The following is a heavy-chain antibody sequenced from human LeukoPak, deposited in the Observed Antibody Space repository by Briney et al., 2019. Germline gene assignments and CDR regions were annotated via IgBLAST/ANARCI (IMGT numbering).Heavy chain of an antibody. CDR2: IYYSGST. D-gene: IGHD1-26*01. V-gene: IGHV4-59*08. CDR3: ARHRWELNAFDI. Sequence: SETLSLTCTVSGGSISSYYWSWIRQPPGKGLEWIGYIYYSGSTNYNPSLKSRVTISVVTSKNQFSLILSSVTAADTAVYYCARHRWELNAFDIWGQGTMVTVSS. CDR1: GGSISSYY. J-gene: IGHJ3*02.